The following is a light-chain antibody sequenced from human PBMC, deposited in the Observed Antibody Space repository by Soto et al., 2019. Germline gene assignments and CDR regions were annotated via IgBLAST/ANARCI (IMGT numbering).Light chain of an antibody. CDR1: SSDVGGYKY. V-gene: IGLV2-14*01. Sequence: SVLTQPASVSGSPGQSITISCTGTSSDVGGYKYVSWYQQRPGKAPPLIIYEVTARPSGVSNRFSGSKSGNTASLTISGLQDEDEADYYCSSYTSSSTFVFGGGTKLTVL. CDR2: EVT. J-gene: IGLJ2*01. CDR3: SSYTSSSTFV.